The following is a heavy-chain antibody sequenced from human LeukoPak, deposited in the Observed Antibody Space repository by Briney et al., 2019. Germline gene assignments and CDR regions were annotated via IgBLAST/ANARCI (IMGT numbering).Heavy chain of an antibody. CDR1: GGSISSYY. Sequence: SETLSLTCTVSGGSISSYYWSCIRQPPGKGLEWIGYIYYSGSTNYNPSLKSRVTISVDTSKNQFSLKLSSVTAADTAVYYCAREARSGFDYWGQGTLVTVSS. D-gene: IGHD1-26*01. CDR2: IYYSGST. V-gene: IGHV4-59*01. J-gene: IGHJ4*02. CDR3: AREARSGFDY.